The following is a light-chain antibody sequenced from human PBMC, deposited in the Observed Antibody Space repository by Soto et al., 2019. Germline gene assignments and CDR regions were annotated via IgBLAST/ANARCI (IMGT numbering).Light chain of an antibody. CDR2: EVS. Sequence: QSVLKQPASVSGSHGQSITIFCTGTSSDVGSYNLVSWYQQHPGKAPKLMIYEVSKRPSGVSNRFSGSKSGNTASLTISGLQAEDEADYYCCSYAGSSTYVFGTGTKVTVL. CDR3: CSYAGSSTYV. J-gene: IGLJ1*01. V-gene: IGLV2-23*02. CDR1: SSDVGSYNL.